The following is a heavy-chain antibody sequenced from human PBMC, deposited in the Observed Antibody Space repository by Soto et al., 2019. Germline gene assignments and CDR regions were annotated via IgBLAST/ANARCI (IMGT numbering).Heavy chain of an antibody. J-gene: IGHJ5*02. CDR1: GFTFRNFA. D-gene: IGHD6-13*01. V-gene: IGHV3-23*01. Sequence: PGGSLRLSCAASGFTFRNFAMTWVRQAPGKGLEWVSGISGSGRMTYYADSVKGRFTVSRDNSKNTLYLQMNTLRADDTAVYYCAKEVEENVNEPIHGYSWGQGTQVTVSS. CDR2: ISGSGRMT. CDR3: AKEVEENVNEPIHGYS.